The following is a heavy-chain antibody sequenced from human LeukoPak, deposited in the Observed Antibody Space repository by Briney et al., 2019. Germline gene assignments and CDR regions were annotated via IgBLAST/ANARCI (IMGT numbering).Heavy chain of an antibody. Sequence: GASLKISCKGSGSSFTSYWIGWVRQMPGKGLEWMGIIYPGDSDTRYSPSFQGQVTISADKSISTSYLQWSSLKASDTAMYYCARHDCGGDCARDDAFDIWGQGTMVTVSS. CDR1: GSSFTSYW. V-gene: IGHV5-51*01. CDR2: IYPGDSDT. J-gene: IGHJ3*02. D-gene: IGHD2-21*01. CDR3: ARHDCGGDCARDDAFDI.